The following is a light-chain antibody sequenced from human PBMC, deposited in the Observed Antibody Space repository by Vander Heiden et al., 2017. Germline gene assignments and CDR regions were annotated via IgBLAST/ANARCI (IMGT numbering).Light chain of an antibody. CDR1: NIGSKS. CDR2: DDS. J-gene: IGLJ2*01. V-gene: IGLV3-21*02. CDR3: PVWDS. Sequence: SSVLTQPPSVSVAPGPTARITGGGKNIGSKSVHSYQQKPGQAPVMVVYDDSDRPSGIPEGCSGSNSGNTAPPTSSRVEDGDEADYYRPVWDSFGGGTKLTVL.